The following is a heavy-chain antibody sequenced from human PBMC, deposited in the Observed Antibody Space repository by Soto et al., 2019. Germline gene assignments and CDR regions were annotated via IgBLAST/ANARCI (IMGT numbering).Heavy chain of an antibody. CDR3: AKDWTIAVAGYWYFDL. Sequence: EVQLLESGGGLVQPGGSLRLSCAASGFTFSSYAMNWVRQAPGRGLEWVSGLSGGGGSTYYADSVKGRFTTSRDNSKNTLYLQMNSLRAEDTAVYYCAKDWTIAVAGYWYFDLWGRGTLVTVSS. CDR2: LSGGGGST. CDR1: GFTFSSYA. V-gene: IGHV3-23*01. J-gene: IGHJ2*01. D-gene: IGHD6-13*01.